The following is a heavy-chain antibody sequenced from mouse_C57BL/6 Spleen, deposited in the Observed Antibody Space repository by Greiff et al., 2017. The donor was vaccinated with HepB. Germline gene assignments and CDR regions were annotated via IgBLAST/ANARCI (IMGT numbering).Heavy chain of an antibody. D-gene: IGHD1-1*01. J-gene: IGHJ3*01. Sequence: VQLQQSGPELVKPGASVKIPCKASGYTFTDYNMDWVKQSHGKSLEWIGDINPNNGGTIYNQKFKGKATLTVDKSSSTAYMELRSLTSEDTAVYYCARDDYGSSSAWFAYWGQGTLVTVSA. V-gene: IGHV1-18*01. CDR3: ARDDYGSSSAWFAY. CDR2: INPNNGGT. CDR1: GYTFTDYN.